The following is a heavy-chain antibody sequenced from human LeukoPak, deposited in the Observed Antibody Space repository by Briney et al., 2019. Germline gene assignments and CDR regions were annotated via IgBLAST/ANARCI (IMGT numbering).Heavy chain of an antibody. CDR3: ARSASIAAAPNFDY. CDR1: GYSFTSYW. D-gene: IGHD6-13*01. CDR2: IYPGDSDT. J-gene: IGHJ4*02. Sequence: GESLKISCQGSGYSFTSYWIGWVRQMPGKGLDWMGIIYPGDSDTRYSPSFQGQVTISADKSISTAYLRWSSLKASDTAMYYCARSASIAAAPNFDYWGQGTLVTVSS. V-gene: IGHV5-51*01.